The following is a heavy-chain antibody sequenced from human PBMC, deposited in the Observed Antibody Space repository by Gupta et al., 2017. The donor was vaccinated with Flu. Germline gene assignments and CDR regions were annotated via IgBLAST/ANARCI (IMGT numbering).Heavy chain of an antibody. CDR2: ISSSSTYI. CDR3: AKDIHYYDSSAYYYFDY. Sequence: VRQAPGKGLEWVSSISSSSTYIYYSDSVKGRFTIARDNAKNSLFLQMNSLRTEDTAVYYCAKDIHYYDSSAYYYFDYWGQGTLVTVSS. D-gene: IGHD3-22*01. V-gene: IGHV3-21*01. J-gene: IGHJ4*02.